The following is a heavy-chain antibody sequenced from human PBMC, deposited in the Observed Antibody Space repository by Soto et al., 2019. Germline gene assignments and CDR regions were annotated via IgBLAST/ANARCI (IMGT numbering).Heavy chain of an antibody. D-gene: IGHD6-19*01. CDR3: AKVFLKYSSGPTPYYFDY. Sequence: HPGGSLRLSCAASGFTFSSYAMSWVRQAPGKGLEWVSAISGSGGSTYYADSVKGRFTISRDNSKNTLYLQMNSLRAEDTAVYYCAKVFLKYSSGPTPYYFDYWGQGTLVTVSS. CDR1: GFTFSSYA. J-gene: IGHJ4*02. CDR2: ISGSGGST. V-gene: IGHV3-23*01.